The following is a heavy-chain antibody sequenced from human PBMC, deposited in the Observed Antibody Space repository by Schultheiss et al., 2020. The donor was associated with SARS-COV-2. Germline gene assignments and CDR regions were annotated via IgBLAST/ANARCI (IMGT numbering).Heavy chain of an antibody. J-gene: IGHJ4*02. CDR1: GFTFSSYG. D-gene: IGHD1-26*01. CDR3: ARDRNSIKWELGY. V-gene: IGHV3-30*03. CDR2: ISYDGSNK. Sequence: GGSLRLSCAASGFTFSSYGMHWVRQAPGKGLEWVAVISYDGSNKYYADSVKGRFTISRDNSKNTLYLQMNSLRAEDTAVYYCARDRNSIKWELGYWGQGTLVTVSS.